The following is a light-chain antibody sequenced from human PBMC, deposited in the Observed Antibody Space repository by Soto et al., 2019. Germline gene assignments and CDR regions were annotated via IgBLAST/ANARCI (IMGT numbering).Light chain of an antibody. CDR2: AAS. CDR1: QSISSY. V-gene: IGKV1-39*01. J-gene: IGKJ4*01. Sequence: DIPMTQSPSSLSASVGDRVTITCRASQSISSYLNWYQQKPGKAPKLLIYAASSLQSGVPSRFSGSGSGTEFTLAISSLQPEDFATYYCQQSYSTPFTFGGGTKVEIK. CDR3: QQSYSTPFT.